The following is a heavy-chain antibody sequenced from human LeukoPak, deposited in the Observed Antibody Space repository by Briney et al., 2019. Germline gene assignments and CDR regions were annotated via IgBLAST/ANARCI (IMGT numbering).Heavy chain of an antibody. CDR2: IDPDGSST. D-gene: IGHD3-16*01. CDR1: GFTFSTHW. J-gene: IGHJ4*02. V-gene: IGHV3-74*03. CDR3: AKAYWDTFGWYYFDY. Sequence: TGGSLRLSCAASGFTFSTHWMVWVRRAPGKGLLWVSRIDPDGSSTTYADSVKGRFTNSRDNSKSTVYLQMNRLRPEDTAVYYCAKAYWDTFGWYYFDYWGQGTLVTVSS.